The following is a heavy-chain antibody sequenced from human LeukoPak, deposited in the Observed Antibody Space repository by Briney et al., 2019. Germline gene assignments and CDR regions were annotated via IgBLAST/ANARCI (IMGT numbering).Heavy chain of an antibody. J-gene: IGHJ4*02. Sequence: GGSLRLSCAASGFTFSSYGMHWVRQAPGKGLEWVSAISGSGGSTYYADSVKGRFTISRNNSKNPLYLQMNSLSAEDTAVYYCAKTFYGSGSYYALPYFDYWGQGTLVTVSS. CDR2: ISGSGGST. CDR1: GFTFSSYG. CDR3: AKTFYGSGSYYALPYFDY. V-gene: IGHV3-23*01. D-gene: IGHD3-10*01.